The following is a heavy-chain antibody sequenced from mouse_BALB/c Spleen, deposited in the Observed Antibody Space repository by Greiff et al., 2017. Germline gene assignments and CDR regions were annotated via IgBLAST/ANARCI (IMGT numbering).Heavy chain of an antibody. CDR1: GFTFSSFG. CDR3: ARPHPAWFAY. CDR2: ISSGSSTI. Sequence: EVKLVESGGGLVQPGGSRKLSCAASGFTFSSFGMHWVRQAPEKWLEWVAYISSGSSTIYYADTVTGRFTISRDNPKNTLFLQMTSLRSEDTAMYYCARPHPAWFAYWGQGTLVTVSA. J-gene: IGHJ3*01. V-gene: IGHV5-17*02.